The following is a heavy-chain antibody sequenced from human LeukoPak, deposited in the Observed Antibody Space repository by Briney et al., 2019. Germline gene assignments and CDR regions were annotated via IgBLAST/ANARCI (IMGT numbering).Heavy chain of an antibody. V-gene: IGHV4-34*01. J-gene: IGHJ4*02. CDR2: INHSGST. Sequence: SETLSLTCTVSGGSISNYYWSWIRQPPGKGLEWIGEINHSGSTNYNPSLKSRVTISVDTSKNQFSLKLSSVTAADTAVYYCARELDYWGQGTLVTVSS. CDR3: ARELDY. CDR1: GGSISNYY.